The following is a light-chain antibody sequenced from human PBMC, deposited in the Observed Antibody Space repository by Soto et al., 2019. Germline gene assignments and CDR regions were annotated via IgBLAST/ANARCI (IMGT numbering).Light chain of an antibody. Sequence: EIVLTQSPGAMSLSPGERATLSCRASQSISSNYLAWYQQKPGQAPRLRIYGASSRATGIPDRFSGSGSGTDFTLTISRLDPEDFAVYYCQQYGGSPHTFGQGAKLEI. CDR2: GAS. CDR1: QSISSNY. J-gene: IGKJ2*01. CDR3: QQYGGSPHT. V-gene: IGKV3-20*01.